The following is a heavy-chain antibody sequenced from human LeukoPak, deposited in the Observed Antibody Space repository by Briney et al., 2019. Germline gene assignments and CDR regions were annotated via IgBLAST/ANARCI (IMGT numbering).Heavy chain of an antibody. CDR1: GGTFSSYA. CDR2: IIPIFGTA. J-gene: IGHJ4*02. CDR3: AREVGGKFDY. D-gene: IGHD1-26*01. V-gene: IGHV1-69*06. Sequence: SVKLSCKVSGGTFSSYAISWVRQAPGPGLEWMGGIIPIFGTANYAQKFQGRVTITADKSTSTAYMELSSLRSEDTAVYYCAREVGGKFDYWGQGTLVTVSS.